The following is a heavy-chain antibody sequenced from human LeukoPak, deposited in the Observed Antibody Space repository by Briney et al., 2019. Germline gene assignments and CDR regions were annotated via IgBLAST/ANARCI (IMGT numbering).Heavy chain of an antibody. V-gene: IGHV5-51*01. CDR2: INPGDSDT. CDR1: GYSLTCYL. Sequence: AESLKISCKFSGYSLTCYLIGWARELPGKGLEWMGIINPGDSDTRYSQSFQSQVTISVDKSITTAYLQWSSLEVSDTAMYYCATTGYSSHWEYYWGQGTLVTVSS. J-gene: IGHJ4*02. D-gene: IGHD6-13*01. CDR3: ATTGYSSHWEYY.